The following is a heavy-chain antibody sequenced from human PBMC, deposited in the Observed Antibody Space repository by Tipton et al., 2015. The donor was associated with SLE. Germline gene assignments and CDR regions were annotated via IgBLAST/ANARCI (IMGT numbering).Heavy chain of an antibody. CDR3: ARVACSGGSCYSGYDAFDI. Sequence: TLSLTCTVSGGSISSYYWSWIRQPPGKGLEWIGYIYYGGSTNYNPSLKSRVTISVDTSKNQFSLKLSSVTAADTAVYYCARVACSGGSCYSGYDAFDIWGQGTMVTVSS. V-gene: IGHV4-59*01. J-gene: IGHJ3*02. CDR1: GGSISSYY. CDR2: IYYGGST. D-gene: IGHD2-15*01.